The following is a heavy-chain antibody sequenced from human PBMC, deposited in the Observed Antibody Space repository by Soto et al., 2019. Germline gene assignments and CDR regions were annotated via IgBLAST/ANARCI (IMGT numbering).Heavy chain of an antibody. J-gene: IGHJ4*02. Sequence: QVQLLESGGGVVQPGRSLRLSCAASGFTFSSYGMHWVRQAPGKGLEWVAVIWYDGSNKYYADSVKGRFTISRDNSKNTLYLQMNSLRAEDTAVYYCASELSGPFDYWGQGTLVTVSS. CDR3: ASELSGPFDY. V-gene: IGHV3-33*01. CDR2: IWYDGSNK. CDR1: GFTFSSYG. D-gene: IGHD1-26*01.